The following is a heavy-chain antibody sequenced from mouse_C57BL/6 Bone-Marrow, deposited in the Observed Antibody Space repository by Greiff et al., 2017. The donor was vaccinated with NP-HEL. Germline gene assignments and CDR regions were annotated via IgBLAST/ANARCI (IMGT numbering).Heavy chain of an antibody. CDR2: IYPGDGDT. D-gene: IGHD1-1*01. CDR1: GYAFSSSW. Sequence: QVQLKESGPELVKPGASVKISCKASGYAFSSSWMNWVKQRPGKGLEWIGRIYPGDGDTNYNGKFKGKATLTADKSSSTAYMQLSSLTSEDSAVYFCARFRYYGSSFDYWGQGTTLTVSS. V-gene: IGHV1-82*01. J-gene: IGHJ2*01. CDR3: ARFRYYGSSFDY.